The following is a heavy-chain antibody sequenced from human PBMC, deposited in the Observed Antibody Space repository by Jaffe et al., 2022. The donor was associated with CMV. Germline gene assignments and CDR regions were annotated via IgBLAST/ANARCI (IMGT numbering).Heavy chain of an antibody. CDR1: GFTFSSYA. CDR3: AKDLERGYYYDSRDAFDI. D-gene: IGHD3-22*01. Sequence: EVQLLESGGGLVQPGGSLRLSCAASGFTFSSYAMSWVRQAPGKGLEWVSAISGSGGSTYYADSVKGRFTISRDNSKNTLYLQMNSLRAEDTAVYYCAKDLERGYYYDSRDAFDIWGQGTMVTVSS. CDR2: ISGSGGST. V-gene: IGHV3-23*01. J-gene: IGHJ3*02.